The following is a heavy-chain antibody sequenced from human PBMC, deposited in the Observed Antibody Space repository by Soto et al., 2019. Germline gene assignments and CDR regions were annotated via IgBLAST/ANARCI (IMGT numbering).Heavy chain of an antibody. V-gene: IGHV1-69*01. Sequence: QVQLVQSGAEVKKPGSSVKVSCKGSGGTFSSDAISWVRQAPGQGLEWMGGIIPIFGTANYAQKFQGRVTITADESTSTAYMELSSLRSEDTAVYYCARVEGSSGWSDPYFDYWGQGTLVTVSS. CDR3: ARVEGSSGWSDPYFDY. J-gene: IGHJ4*02. CDR2: IIPIFGTA. D-gene: IGHD6-19*01. CDR1: GGTFSSDA.